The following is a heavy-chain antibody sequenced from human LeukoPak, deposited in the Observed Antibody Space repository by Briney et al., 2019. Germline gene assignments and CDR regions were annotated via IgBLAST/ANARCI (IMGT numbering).Heavy chain of an antibody. CDR2: ISDSGGST. CDR1: GFTFTTYA. CDR3: AKMPASYSSGWSNFDY. Sequence: GGSLRLSCVASGFTFTTYAMSWVRQAPGKGLEWVSGISDSGGSTYYADSVKGRFTISRDNSKNTLYLQMNSLRAEDTAVYYCAKMPASYSSGWSNFDYWGQGTLVTVSS. D-gene: IGHD6-19*01. V-gene: IGHV3-23*01. J-gene: IGHJ4*02.